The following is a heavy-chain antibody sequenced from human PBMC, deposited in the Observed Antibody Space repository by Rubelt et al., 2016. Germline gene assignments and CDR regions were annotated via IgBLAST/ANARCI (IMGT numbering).Heavy chain of an antibody. CDR1: GGSISSYY. CDR3: ARHITGTTFDY. J-gene: IGHJ4*02. D-gene: IGHD1-7*01. V-gene: IGHV4-59*08. CDR2: IYYSGST. Sequence: GPGLVKPSETLSLTCTVSGGSISSYYWSWIRQPPGKGLEWIGYIYYSGSTNYNPSLKSRVTISVDTSKNQFSLKLSSVTAADTAVYYCARHITGTTFDYWGQGTLVTVSS.